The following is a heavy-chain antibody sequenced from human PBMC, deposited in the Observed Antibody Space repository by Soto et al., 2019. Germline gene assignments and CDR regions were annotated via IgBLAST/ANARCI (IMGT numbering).Heavy chain of an antibody. CDR1: GGSFSGYY. D-gene: IGHD3-10*01. J-gene: IGHJ6*02. CDR3: ARGRMTMCRRARFRYEMDV. V-gene: IGHV4-34*01. CDR2: INHSGST. Sequence: SETLSLTCAVYGGSFSGYYRSWIRQPPGKGLEWIGEINHSGSTNYNPSLKSRYTKSVEATKNQFSLKLSTVTAADTTVYYCARGRMTMCRRARFRYEMDVWGQGTTVTVSS.